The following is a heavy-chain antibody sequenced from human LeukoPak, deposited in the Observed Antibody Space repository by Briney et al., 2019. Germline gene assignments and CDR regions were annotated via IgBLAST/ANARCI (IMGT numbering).Heavy chain of an antibody. Sequence: KXSXXAXGXNXSTXALSWVRQAPGQGLEWMGKIIPILNIANYAQKFQGRATITADKSTTTTYLEVSSLSSEDTAVYYCAKSRSLFYYTGNDYFDYWGQGTLVTVSS. V-gene: IGHV1-69*04. CDR3: AKSRSLFYYTGNDYFDY. CDR2: IIPILNIA. J-gene: IGHJ4*02. D-gene: IGHD3-3*01. CDR1: GXNXSTXA.